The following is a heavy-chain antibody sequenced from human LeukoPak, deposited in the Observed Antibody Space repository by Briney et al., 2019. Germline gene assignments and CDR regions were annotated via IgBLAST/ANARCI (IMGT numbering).Heavy chain of an antibody. CDR1: GGSISSGDYY. D-gene: IGHD3-3*01. Sequence: SETLSLTCTVSGGSISSGDYYWSWIRQPPGKGLEWIGYIYYSGSTYYNPSLKSRVTISVDTSKNQFSLKLSSVTAADTAVYYCARVYYDFWSPPYKWFDPWGQGTLVTVSS. J-gene: IGHJ5*02. V-gene: IGHV4-30-4*08. CDR2: IYYSGST. CDR3: ARVYYDFWSPPYKWFDP.